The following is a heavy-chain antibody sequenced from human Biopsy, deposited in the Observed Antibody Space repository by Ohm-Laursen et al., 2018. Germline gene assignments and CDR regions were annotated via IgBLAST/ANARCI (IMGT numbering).Heavy chain of an antibody. CDR2: INHSGRT. J-gene: IGHJ6*02. V-gene: IGHV4-34*01. Sequence: GTLSLTCAVYGESFNGYYWSWIRQTPGKGLEWIGEINHSGRTNYNPSLKSRVTISVETSKNQFPLKVRSVTAADTAVYYCVRGVDYYDPYHYYALDVWGQGTTVTVSS. D-gene: IGHD3-22*01. CDR1: GESFNGYY. CDR3: VRGVDYYDPYHYYALDV.